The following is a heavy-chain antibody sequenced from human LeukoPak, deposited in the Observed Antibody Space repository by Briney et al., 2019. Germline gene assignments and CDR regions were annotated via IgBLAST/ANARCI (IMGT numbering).Heavy chain of an antibody. CDR2: ISYDGSNK. CDR1: GFTSSSYA. Sequence: GGSLRLSCAASGFTSSSYAMHWVRQAPGKGLEWVAVISYDGSNKYYADSVKGRFTISRDNSKNTLYLQMNSLRAEDTAVYYCARSGSGYSYGAYFDYWGQGTLVTVSS. CDR3: ARSGSGYSYGAYFDY. V-gene: IGHV3-30*01. D-gene: IGHD5-18*01. J-gene: IGHJ4*02.